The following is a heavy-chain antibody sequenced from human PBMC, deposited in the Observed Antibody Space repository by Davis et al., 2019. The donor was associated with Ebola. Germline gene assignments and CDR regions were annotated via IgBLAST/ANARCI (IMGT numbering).Heavy chain of an antibody. Sequence: PSETLSLTCTVSGGSISSYNWSWIRQPPGKRLEWIGYINYSGTTSYNPSLKSRVTISVDTPRNQFSLQLTSVTAADTAVYYCARGNSFDYWGQGTLVTVSS. CDR1: GGSISSYN. V-gene: IGHV4-59*01. J-gene: IGHJ4*02. CDR2: INYSGTT. CDR3: ARGNSFDY.